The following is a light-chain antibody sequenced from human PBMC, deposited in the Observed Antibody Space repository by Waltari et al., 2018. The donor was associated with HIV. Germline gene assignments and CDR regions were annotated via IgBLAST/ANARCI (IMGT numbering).Light chain of an antibody. Sequence: EIVLTQSPGTLSLSPGERAALSCRASENVQSTYLAWYQQRPGQGPRLLMYGSSRRASGIPERFVGSGSGTDFTFNITRLEPEDFAMYYCEQYGSSFWTFGQGTKVEMK. CDR2: GSS. J-gene: IGKJ1*01. CDR3: EQYGSSFWT. V-gene: IGKV3-20*01. CDR1: ENVQSTY.